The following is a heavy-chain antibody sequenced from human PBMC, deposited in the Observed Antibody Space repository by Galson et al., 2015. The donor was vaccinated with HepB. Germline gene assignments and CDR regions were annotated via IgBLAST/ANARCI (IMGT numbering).Heavy chain of an antibody. CDR2: ISSSSSYT. Sequence: SLRLSCAASGFTFSDYYMSWIRQAPGKGLEWVSYISSSSSYTNYADSVKGRFTISRDNAKNSLYLQMNSLRAEDTAVYYCARSGYCSGGSCYFDYWGQGTLVTVSS. J-gene: IGHJ4*02. CDR1: GFTFSDYY. CDR3: ARSGYCSGGSCYFDY. V-gene: IGHV3-11*06. D-gene: IGHD2-15*01.